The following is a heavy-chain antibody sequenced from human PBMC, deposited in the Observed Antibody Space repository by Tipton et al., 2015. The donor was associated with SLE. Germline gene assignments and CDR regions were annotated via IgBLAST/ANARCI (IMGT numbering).Heavy chain of an antibody. CDR2: IYYSGST. CDR3: ARLPRSGGWYEDY. V-gene: IGHV4-59*08. J-gene: IGHJ4*02. Sequence: TLSLTCTVSGGSISSFSWTWIRQPPGKGLEWIGYIYYSGSTYYNPSLGGRVSISQDTSKNQFSLNLISVTAADTAVYYCARLPRSGGWYEDYWGQGILVTVSS. D-gene: IGHD6-19*01. CDR1: GGSISSFS.